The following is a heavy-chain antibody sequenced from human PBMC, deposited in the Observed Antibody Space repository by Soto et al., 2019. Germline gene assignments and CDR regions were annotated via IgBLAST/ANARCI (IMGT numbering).Heavy chain of an antibody. CDR1: GFIFNNNA. CDR2: TLYDGSNK. Sequence: QVQLVESGGGVVQPARSLRLSCAASGFIFNNNAMHWVRQAPGKGLEWVAVTLYDGSNKYYADSVKGRFTISRDNSKNTLYLEMNSLRAEDTAVYYCARDRSRGWSYFDYWGQGTLVTVSS. J-gene: IGHJ4*02. V-gene: IGHV3-30*03. CDR3: ARDRSRGWSYFDY. D-gene: IGHD6-19*01.